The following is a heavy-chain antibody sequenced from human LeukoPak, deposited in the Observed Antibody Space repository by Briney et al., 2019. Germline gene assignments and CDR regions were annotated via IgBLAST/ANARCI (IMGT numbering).Heavy chain of an antibody. CDR3: AKDPGSRLRLVNYYFDY. CDR1: GFTFSSYW. Sequence: GGSLRLSCAASGFTFSSYWMTWVRQAPGKGLEWVSGINWNGGSTGYADSVKGRFTISRDNAKNSLYLQMNSLRAEDTAVYYCAKDPGSRLRLVNYYFDYWGQGTLVTVSS. J-gene: IGHJ4*02. V-gene: IGHV3-20*04. D-gene: IGHD5-12*01. CDR2: INWNGGST.